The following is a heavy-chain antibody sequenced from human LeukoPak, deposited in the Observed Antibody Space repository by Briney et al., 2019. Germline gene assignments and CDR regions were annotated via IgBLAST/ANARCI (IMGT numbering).Heavy chain of an antibody. CDR2: ISISSSYI. Sequence: GGSLRLSCAASGFTFSSYSMNWVRQAPGKGLEWVSSISISSSYIYYADSVKGRFTISRDNAKNSLYLQMNSLRAEDTAAYYCASPADYDSSTFDIWGQGAMVTVSS. J-gene: IGHJ3*02. CDR3: ASPADYDSSTFDI. V-gene: IGHV3-21*01. CDR1: GFTFSSYS. D-gene: IGHD3-22*01.